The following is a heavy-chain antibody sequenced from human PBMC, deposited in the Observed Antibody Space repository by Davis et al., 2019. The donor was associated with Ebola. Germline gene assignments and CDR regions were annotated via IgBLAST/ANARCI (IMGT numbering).Heavy chain of an antibody. J-gene: IGHJ4*02. CDR1: GFTFDDYA. D-gene: IGHD6-13*01. CDR2: ISWNSGSI. V-gene: IGHV3-9*03. CDR3: ARVGVYSSSGVDY. Sequence: PGGSLRLSCAASGFTFDDYAMHWVRQAPGKGLEWVSGISWNSGSIGYADSVKGRFTISRDNAKNSLYLQMNSLRAEDMALYYCARVGVYSSSGVDYWGQGTLVTVSS.